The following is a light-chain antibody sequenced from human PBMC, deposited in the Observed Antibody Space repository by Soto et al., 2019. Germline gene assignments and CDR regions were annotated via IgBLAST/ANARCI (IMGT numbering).Light chain of an antibody. CDR3: SSYTSSSTYV. CDR1: SRDVGGYNY. Sequence: QSVLTQPASVSGSPGQSITISCTGTSRDVGGYNYVSWYQQHPGKAPKLMIYEVSNRPSGVSNCFSGSKSGNTASLTISGLQAEDEAAYYCSSYTSSSTYVFGHGTKVTVL. V-gene: IGLV2-14*01. CDR2: EVS. J-gene: IGLJ1*01.